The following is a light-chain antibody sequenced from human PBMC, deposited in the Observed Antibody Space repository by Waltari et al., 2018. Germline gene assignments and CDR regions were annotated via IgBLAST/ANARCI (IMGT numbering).Light chain of an antibody. V-gene: IGLV2-11*01. J-gene: IGLJ2*01. CDR2: DVS. Sequence: QSALTQPRSVSGSPGQSVTISCTGTSRDVGGYNYVSWYQQHPGKAPKLMIYDVSKRPSGVPDRFSGSKSGNTDSLTISGLQAEDEADYYCCSYAGSYTFGVFGGGTKLTVL. CDR3: CSYAGSYTFGV. CDR1: SRDVGGYNY.